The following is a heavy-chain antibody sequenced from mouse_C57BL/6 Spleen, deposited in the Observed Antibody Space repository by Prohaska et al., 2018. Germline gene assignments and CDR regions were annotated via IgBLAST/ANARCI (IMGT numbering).Heavy chain of an antibody. CDR1: GYTFTSYW. CDR2: IDPSDSET. J-gene: IGHJ1*03. CDR3: ARLLRSYWYFDV. Sequence: QVQLQQTGAELVRPGSSVKLSCKASGYTFTSYWMHWVKQRPIQGLEWIGNIDPSDSETHYNQKFKDKATLTVDKSSSTAYMQLSSLTSEDSAVYYCARLLRSYWYFDVWGTGTTVTVSS. V-gene: IGHV1-52*01. D-gene: IGHD1-1*01.